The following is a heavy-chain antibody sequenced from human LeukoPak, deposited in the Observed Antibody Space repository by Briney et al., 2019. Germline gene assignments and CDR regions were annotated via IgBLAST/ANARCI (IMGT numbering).Heavy chain of an antibody. D-gene: IGHD1-14*01. J-gene: IGHJ4*02. Sequence: GGPLRLSCVGSGFTFSNYWMSWVRQAPGKGLEWVANIKQDGSEKCYVDSVKGRFTISRDNAKNSVYLQMNSLRAEDTAVYYCARDGIDYWGQGTLVTVSS. CDR1: GFTFSNYW. V-gene: IGHV3-7*03. CDR2: IKQDGSEK. CDR3: ARDGIDY.